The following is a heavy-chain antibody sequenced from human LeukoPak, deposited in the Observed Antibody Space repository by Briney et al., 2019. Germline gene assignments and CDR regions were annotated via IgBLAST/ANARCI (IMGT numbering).Heavy chain of an antibody. CDR3: AKKYSTGLDP. J-gene: IGHJ5*02. Sequence: PGGSLRLSCAASGFTFSNYVMNWVRQAPGKGLEWVSDINGSGGSTYYADSVKGRFTISRDNSKNTLYLQMNSLRAEDTAVYYCAKKYSTGLDPWGQGTLVTVSS. V-gene: IGHV3-23*01. D-gene: IGHD1-26*01. CDR1: GFTFSNYV. CDR2: INGSGGST.